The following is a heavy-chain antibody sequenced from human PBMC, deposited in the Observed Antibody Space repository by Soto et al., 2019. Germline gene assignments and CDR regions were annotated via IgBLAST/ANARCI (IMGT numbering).Heavy chain of an antibody. CDR1: GGAFGSYA. D-gene: IGHD5-12*01. J-gene: IGHJ4*02. V-gene: IGHV1-69*01. CDR3: TRRRGYSSGYWCQDF. Sequence: QVQLVQSGAEVKKPGSSVKVSCKASGGAFGSYAINWVRQAPGQELEWMGGIISMFATTNYAQRFQGRVTVTADEPQSTVYLDLTRMRSEDTAMYYWTRRRGYSSGYWCQDFLGQGTLVTVSS. CDR2: IISMFATT.